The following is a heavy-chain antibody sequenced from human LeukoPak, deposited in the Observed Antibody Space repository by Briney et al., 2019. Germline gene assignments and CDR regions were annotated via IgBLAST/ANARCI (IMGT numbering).Heavy chain of an antibody. CDR3: ARLSGEVTVFDY. CDR2: IKQDGSEK. CDR1: GFTFSSYW. J-gene: IGHJ4*02. V-gene: IGHV3-7*01. Sequence: GGSLRLSXAASGFTFSSYWMSWVSQAPGKGLEWVATIKQDGSEKYYVDSVKGRFTISRDNAKNSLYLQMNSLRAEDTAVYYCARLSGEVTVFDYWGQGTLVTVSS. D-gene: IGHD2-21*02.